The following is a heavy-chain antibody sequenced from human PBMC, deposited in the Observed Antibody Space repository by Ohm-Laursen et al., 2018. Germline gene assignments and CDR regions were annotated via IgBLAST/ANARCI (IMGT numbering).Heavy chain of an antibody. CDR2: IYYSGTT. D-gene: IGHD3-10*01. CDR1: GGSISSYY. Sequence: TLSLTCTVSGGSISSYYWSWIRQPPGKGLEWIGYIYYSGTTSYNPSLRSRVTISMDTSKNQFSLNLTSVTAEDTAVYYCARGTSVTMVRGVIILTHIDYWGQGTLVTASS. J-gene: IGHJ4*02. V-gene: IGHV4-59*01. CDR3: ARGTSVTMVRGVIILTHIDY.